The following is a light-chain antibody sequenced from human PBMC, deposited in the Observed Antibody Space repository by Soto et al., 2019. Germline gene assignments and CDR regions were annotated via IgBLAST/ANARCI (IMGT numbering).Light chain of an antibody. CDR3: QQYNNWPPCT. CDR2: GAS. CDR1: QSVSSN. J-gene: IGKJ2*02. V-gene: IGKV3-15*01. Sequence: EIVMTQSPATLSVSPGERATISCRASQSVSSNLAWYQQKPGQAPMLLIYGASTSSTGIPAMFVGSGSATEFPLTIRGLQSEDFEVYYCQQYNNWPPCTFGQGTKLEIK.